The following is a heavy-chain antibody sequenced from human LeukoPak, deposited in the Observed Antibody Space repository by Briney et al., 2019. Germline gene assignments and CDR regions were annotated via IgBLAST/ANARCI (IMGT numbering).Heavy chain of an antibody. Sequence: GGSLSLSCAASVFTFSSSWMSWVRQAPGKGLEWVANIKQDGSEKYYVDSVKGRFTISRDNTKNSLYLQMDSMRAEDTAVYYCARISIAVAAADYWGQGTLVTVSS. V-gene: IGHV3-7*01. J-gene: IGHJ4*02. CDR1: VFTFSSSW. CDR3: ARISIAVAAADY. CDR2: IKQDGSEK. D-gene: IGHD6-19*01.